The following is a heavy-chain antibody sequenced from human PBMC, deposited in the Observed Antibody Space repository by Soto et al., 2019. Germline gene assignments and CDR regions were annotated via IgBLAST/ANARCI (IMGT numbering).Heavy chain of an antibody. Sequence: EVRLVESGGGLVKSGGSLRLSCAASGFTFSTYTMNWVRQAPGRGLEWVSNIDRFGSYLWYVDSVQGRFTISRDNAKNSLYLQLNGRRVEDRAVYYCASVVISFMRGRIRGDHRGLDGWGQGTTVTVSS. CDR3: ASVVISFMRGRIRGDHRGLDG. V-gene: IGHV3-21*01. CDR1: GFTFSTYT. D-gene: IGHD3-10*01. J-gene: IGHJ6*02. CDR2: IDRFGSYL.